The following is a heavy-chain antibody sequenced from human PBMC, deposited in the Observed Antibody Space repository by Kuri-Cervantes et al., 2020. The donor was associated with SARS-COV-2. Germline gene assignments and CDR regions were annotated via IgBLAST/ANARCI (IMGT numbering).Heavy chain of an antibody. D-gene: IGHD3/OR15-3a*01. CDR2: VHNSGST. CDR3: AGASFGLVGACDY. CDR1: GASITHHY. Sequence: SETLSLTCTVSGASITHHYWSWMRQPPGKGLEWIGYVHNSGSTSFSPSLRSRVTMSIDTSMSRFSLKLYSVTAADTAIYYCAGASFGLVGACDYWGHGTLVTVSS. J-gene: IGHJ4*01. V-gene: IGHV4-59*11.